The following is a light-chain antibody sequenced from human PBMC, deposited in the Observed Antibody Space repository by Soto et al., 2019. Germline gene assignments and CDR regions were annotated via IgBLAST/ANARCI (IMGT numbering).Light chain of an antibody. J-gene: IGLJ1*01. CDR2: DVS. CDR1: SSDVGGYKY. CDR3: SSYTSSSTLV. Sequence: QSVMTQSASVSGSPGQSITISCTGTSSDVGGYKYVSWYQQHPGKAPKLMIYDVSNRPSGVSNRFSGSKSGNTASLTISGLQAEDEADYYCSSYTSSSTLVFGTGTKVTVL. V-gene: IGLV2-14*01.